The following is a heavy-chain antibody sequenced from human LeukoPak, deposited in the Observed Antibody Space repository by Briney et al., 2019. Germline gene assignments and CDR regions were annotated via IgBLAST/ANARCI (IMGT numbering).Heavy chain of an antibody. J-gene: IGHJ4*02. Sequence: GASVKVSCKASGYTFTGYYMHWVRQAPGPGLEWMGWINPNSGGTNYAQKFQGRVTMTRDTSISTAYMELSRLRSDDTAVYYCARETYGSGSYYKYWGQGTLVTVSS. V-gene: IGHV1-2*02. D-gene: IGHD3-10*01. CDR1: GYTFTGYY. CDR3: ARETYGSGSYYKY. CDR2: INPNSGGT.